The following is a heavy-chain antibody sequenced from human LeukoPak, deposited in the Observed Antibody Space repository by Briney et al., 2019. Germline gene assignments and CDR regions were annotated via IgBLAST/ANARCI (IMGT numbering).Heavy chain of an antibody. CDR3: ARHVAFLGLDY. CDR2: IYYSGST. J-gene: IGHJ4*02. V-gene: IGHV4-59*08. Sequence: SETLSLTCTVSGGSISSYYWSWIRQPPGKGLEWIGYIYYSGSTNYKPSLKSRVTISVDTSKNQFSLKLSSVTAADTALYFCARHVAFLGLDYWGQGILVTVSS. D-gene: IGHD3-3*02. CDR1: GGSISSYY.